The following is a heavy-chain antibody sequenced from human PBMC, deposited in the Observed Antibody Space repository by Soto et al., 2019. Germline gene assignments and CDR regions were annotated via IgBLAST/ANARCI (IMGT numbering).Heavy chain of an antibody. V-gene: IGHV3-23*01. Sequence: PAGSLRLSWAAAGFTFNTYAICWVRQGPGQGKELDSVISVSGFSKYYADTVNGRFSITSNSAKKTLFLQMNSLRAEEKAVDFCATFTFGCPFDIWGQGTMVTVSS. CDR1: GFTFNTYA. D-gene: IGHD3-16*01. J-gene: IGHJ3*02. CDR2: ISVSGFSK. CDR3: ATFTFGCPFDI.